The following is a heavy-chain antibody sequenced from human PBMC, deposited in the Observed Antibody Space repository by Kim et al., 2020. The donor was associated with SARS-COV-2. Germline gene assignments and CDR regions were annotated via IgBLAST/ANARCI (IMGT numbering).Heavy chain of an antibody. CDR3: ARDGDFDWLLVVAFDI. Sequence: GGSLRLSCAASGFTFSSYWMSWVRQAPGKGLEWVANIKQDGSEKYYVDSVKGRFTISRDNAKNSLYLQMNSLRAEDTAVYYCARDGDFDWLLVVAFDIWGQGTMVTVSS. J-gene: IGHJ3*02. CDR2: IKQDGSEK. V-gene: IGHV3-7*03. CDR1: GFTFSSYW. D-gene: IGHD3-9*01.